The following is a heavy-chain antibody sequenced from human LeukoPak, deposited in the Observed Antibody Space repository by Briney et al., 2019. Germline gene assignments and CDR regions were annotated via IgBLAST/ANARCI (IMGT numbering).Heavy chain of an antibody. Sequence: PSETLSLTCTVSGGSLIPYYWSWIRQPPGKGLEWIGYIYHSGTTNYSPPLKGRATLSVDTSKNQISLRLSSVTAADTAVYFCARVDSGTYYMPFDYGGQGSLVTVSS. D-gene: IGHD1-26*01. CDR1: GGSLIPYY. CDR3: ARVDSGTYYMPFDY. CDR2: IYHSGTT. J-gene: IGHJ4*02. V-gene: IGHV4-59*01.